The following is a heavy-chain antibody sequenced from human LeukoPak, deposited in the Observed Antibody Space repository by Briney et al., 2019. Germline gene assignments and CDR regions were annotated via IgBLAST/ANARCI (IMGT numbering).Heavy chain of an antibody. V-gene: IGHV4-4*07. CDR1: GGSISSYY. CDR2: IYTSETT. J-gene: IGHJ4*02. Sequence: SETLSLTCTVSGGSISSYYWSWIRQPPGKGLEWIGRIYTSETTNYNPSLNSRVTMSVDTSKNQFSLTLSSVTAADTAVYYCARDTAAGELHYWGQGTLVTVSS. D-gene: IGHD1-26*01. CDR3: ARDTAAGELHY.